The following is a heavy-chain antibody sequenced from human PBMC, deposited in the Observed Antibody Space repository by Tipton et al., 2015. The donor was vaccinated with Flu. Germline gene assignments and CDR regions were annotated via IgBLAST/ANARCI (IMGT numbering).Heavy chain of an antibody. CDR1: GGSISGSSYY. Sequence: TLSLTCTVSGGSISGSSYYWGWIRQPPGKGLEWIGSIYYSGSTYYNPSLKSRVTISVDTSKNQFSLKLSSVTAADTAVYYCAREVEMATIDWGQGTLVTVSS. V-gene: IGHV4-39*07. CDR2: IYYSGST. D-gene: IGHD5-24*01. J-gene: IGHJ4*02. CDR3: AREVEMATID.